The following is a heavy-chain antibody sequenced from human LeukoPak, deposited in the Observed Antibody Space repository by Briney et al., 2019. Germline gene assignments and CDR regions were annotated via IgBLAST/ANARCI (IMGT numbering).Heavy chain of an antibody. Sequence: GGSLRLSCAASGFTFSSYAMNWVRQAPGKGLEWVSYISSSSTSTIYYADSVKGRFAISRDNAKNSLYLQMNSLRDEDTAVYYCARASDPWLQLTWGQGTLVTVSS. J-gene: IGHJ5*02. V-gene: IGHV3-48*02. D-gene: IGHD5-24*01. CDR3: ARASDPWLQLT. CDR2: ISSSSTSTI. CDR1: GFTFSSYA.